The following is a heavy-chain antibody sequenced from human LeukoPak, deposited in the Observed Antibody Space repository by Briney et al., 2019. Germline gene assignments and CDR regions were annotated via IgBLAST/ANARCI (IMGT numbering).Heavy chain of an antibody. J-gene: IGHJ3*01. V-gene: IGHV3-20*03. Sequence: GYVDSVKGRFTISRDNAKNSLYLQINSLRVEDTALYYCARVVVVPAAIYAFDVWGQGTMVTVSS. D-gene: IGHD2-2*01. CDR3: ARVVVVPAAIYAFDV.